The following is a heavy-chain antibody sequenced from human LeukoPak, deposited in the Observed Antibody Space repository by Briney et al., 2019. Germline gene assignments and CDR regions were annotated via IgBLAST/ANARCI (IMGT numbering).Heavy chain of an antibody. CDR1: GFSFSSYS. V-gene: IGHV3-48*01. D-gene: IGHD6-6*01. J-gene: IGHJ3*02. Sequence: GGSLRLSCAASGFSFSSYSMNWVRQAPGKGLEWVSYISSSSSTIYYADSVKGRFTISRDNAKNSLYLQMNSLRAEDTAVYYCARDRLRYSSSSRAFDIWGQGTMVTVSS. CDR2: ISSSSSTI. CDR3: ARDRLRYSSSSRAFDI.